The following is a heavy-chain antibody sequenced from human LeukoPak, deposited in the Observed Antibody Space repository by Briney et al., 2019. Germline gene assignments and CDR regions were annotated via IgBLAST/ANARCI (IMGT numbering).Heavy chain of an antibody. CDR2: LSGTGYST. CDR1: GFTFDNYA. D-gene: IGHD2-21*02. Sequence: PGGSLRLSCAASGFTFDNYAMSWVRQAPGKGPEWVSTLSGTGYSTFYADSVKGRFAISRDNSKNTLYLQMNSLRAEDTAVYYCAKSPPPVVVTAIPYYFDYWGQGTLVTVSS. V-gene: IGHV3-23*01. J-gene: IGHJ4*02. CDR3: AKSPPPVVVTAIPYYFDY.